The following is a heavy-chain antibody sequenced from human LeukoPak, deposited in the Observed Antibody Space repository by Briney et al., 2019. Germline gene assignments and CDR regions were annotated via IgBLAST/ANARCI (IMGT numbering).Heavy chain of an antibody. J-gene: IGHJ4*02. CDR3: GASGSSWASDS. D-gene: IGHD6-13*01. V-gene: IGHV3-53*01. Sequence: GGSLRLSCAASGFIVNNNYMSWVRQAPGKGLEWVSVIYSGGSIYYADSVKGRFTISRDNSQNTLYLQMNSLRADDTAMYYCGASGSSWASDSWGQGTLVTVSS. CDR2: IYSGGSI. CDR1: GFIVNNNY.